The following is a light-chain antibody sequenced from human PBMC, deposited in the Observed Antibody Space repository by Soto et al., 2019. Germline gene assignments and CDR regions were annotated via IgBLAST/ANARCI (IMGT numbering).Light chain of an antibody. CDR3: GSYTSGSVYV. CDR1: SSDIGSYNS. Sequence: QSALTQPASVSGSPGQSITISCTGTSSDIGSYNSVSWYQQHPGKAPKLMISEVSNRPSGVSNRFAGSKSGNTASLTISGLQAEDEADYYCGSYTSGSVYVFGNGTQLTVL. V-gene: IGLV2-14*01. J-gene: IGLJ1*01. CDR2: EVS.